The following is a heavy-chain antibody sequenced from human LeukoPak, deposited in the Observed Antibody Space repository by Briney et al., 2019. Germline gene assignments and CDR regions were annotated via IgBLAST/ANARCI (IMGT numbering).Heavy chain of an antibody. D-gene: IGHD6-6*01. CDR1: GFSFSTYW. V-gene: IGHV3-74*01. CDR3: ARVRSDYSSSSPPDY. CDR2: IDNGGTTT. J-gene: IGHJ4*02. Sequence: PGGSLRLSCVASGFSFSTYWMHWVRQAPGKGLVWVSRIDNGGTTTLYADSVRGRFTISRDNAKNTLYLRMNSLRAEDTAIYFCARVRSDYSSSSPPDYWGQGTPVTVSS.